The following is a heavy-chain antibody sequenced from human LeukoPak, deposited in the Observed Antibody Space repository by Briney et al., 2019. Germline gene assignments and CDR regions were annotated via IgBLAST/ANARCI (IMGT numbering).Heavy chain of an antibody. V-gene: IGHV3-23*01. CDR3: AKDRDAYSGSYFFVVDY. Sequence: GGSLRLSCTASGFTFSSYSLNWVRQAPGKGLEWVSAISGSGGSTYYADSVKGRFTISRDNSKNTLYLQMNSLRAEDTAVYYCAKDRDAYSGSYFFVVDYWGQGTPVTVSS. CDR1: GFTFSSYS. J-gene: IGHJ4*02. D-gene: IGHD1-26*01. CDR2: ISGSGGST.